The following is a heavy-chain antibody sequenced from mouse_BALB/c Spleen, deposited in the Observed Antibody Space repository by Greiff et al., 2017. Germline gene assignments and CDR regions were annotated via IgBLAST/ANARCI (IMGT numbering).Heavy chain of an antibody. CDR1: GFSLTSYG. CDR3: ARNWERGGYYFDY. CDR2: IWSGGST. Sequence: VKLMESGPGLVQPSQSLSITCTVSGFSLTSYGVHWVRQSPGKGLEWLGVIWSGGSTDYNAAFISRLSISKDNSKSQVFFKMNSLQANDTAIYYCARNWERGGYYFDYWGQGTTLTVSS. D-gene: IGHD4-1*01. J-gene: IGHJ2*01. V-gene: IGHV2-2*02.